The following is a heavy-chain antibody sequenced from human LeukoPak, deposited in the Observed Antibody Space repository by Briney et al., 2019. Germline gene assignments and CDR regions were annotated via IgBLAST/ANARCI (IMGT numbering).Heavy chain of an antibody. J-gene: IGHJ4*02. CDR3: ARGNTMVRGVSDY. CDR1: GFTFSSYE. CDR2: ISSSGSTI. D-gene: IGHD3-10*01. Sequence: GGSLRLSCAASGFTFSSYEMNWVRQAPGKGLEWVSYISSSGSTIYYADSVKGRFTISRDNAKNSLYLQMNSLRAEDTAVYYCARGNTMVRGVSDYWGQGTLVTVSS. V-gene: IGHV3-48*03.